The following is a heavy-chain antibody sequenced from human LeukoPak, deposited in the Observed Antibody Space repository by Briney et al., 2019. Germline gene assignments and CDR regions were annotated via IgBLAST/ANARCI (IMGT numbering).Heavy chain of an antibody. CDR1: GYSISSGYY. D-gene: IGHD3-22*01. CDR2: IYHSGST. CDR3: ARGPGSDSSGRRFDP. Sequence: PSETLSLTCAVSGYSISSGYYWGWIRPPPGKGLEWIGSIYHSGSTYYNPSLKSRVTISVDTSKNQFSLKLSSVTAADTAVYYCARGPGSDSSGRRFDPWGQGTLVTVSS. V-gene: IGHV4-38-2*01. J-gene: IGHJ5*02.